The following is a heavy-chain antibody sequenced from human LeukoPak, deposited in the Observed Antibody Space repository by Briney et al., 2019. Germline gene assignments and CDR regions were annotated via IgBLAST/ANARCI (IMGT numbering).Heavy chain of an antibody. CDR2: IIPIFGTA. V-gene: IGHV1-69*13. J-gene: IGHJ6*03. Sequence: SVKVSCKASGYTFTSYGISWVRQAPGQGLEWMGGIIPIFGTANYAQKFQGRVTITADESTSTAYMELSSLRSEDTAVYYCARQANYQLLYYYYMDVWGKGTTVTVSS. CDR1: GYTFTSYG. D-gene: IGHD2-2*01. CDR3: ARQANYQLLYYYYMDV.